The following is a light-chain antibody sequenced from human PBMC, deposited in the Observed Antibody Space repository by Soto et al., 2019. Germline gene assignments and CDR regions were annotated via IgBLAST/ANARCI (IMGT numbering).Light chain of an antibody. CDR3: QQRFNWPPT. Sequence: ETVLTQSPAILSLSPGGRATLSCSASQSVNSYLAWYQQKPGQAPRLLIYEASNRATGVPARFSGSGSGTDFSLTISRLEPEDFAVYCCQQRFNWPPTFGGGTMVEI. V-gene: IGKV3-11*01. CDR2: EAS. CDR1: QSVNSY. J-gene: IGKJ4*01.